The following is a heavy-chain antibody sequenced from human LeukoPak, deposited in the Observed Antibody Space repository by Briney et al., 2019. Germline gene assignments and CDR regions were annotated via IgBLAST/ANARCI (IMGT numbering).Heavy chain of an antibody. CDR1: GGSISSSSYY. Sequence: RPSETLSLTCTVSGGSISSSSYYWGWIRQPPGKGLEWIGSIYYSESTYYNPSPKSRFTISVDTSKNQFSLKLSSVTAADTAVYYCARKKLRYFDWLPPDRGAFDIWGQGTMVTVSS. CDR2: IYYSEST. V-gene: IGHV4-39*01. CDR3: ARKKLRYFDWLPPDRGAFDI. J-gene: IGHJ3*02. D-gene: IGHD3-9*01.